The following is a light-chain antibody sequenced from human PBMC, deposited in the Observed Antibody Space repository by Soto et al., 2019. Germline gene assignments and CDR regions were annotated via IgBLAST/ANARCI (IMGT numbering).Light chain of an antibody. V-gene: IGLV2-14*01. Sequence: QSALTQPASVSGSPGQSITISCTGTSSDVGGYNYVSWYQQHPGKAPKLMIYDVSNRPSGVSNRFSGSKSGNTASLTIFGLQAEDEGDYYCSSYTSSSTLVVFGGGTQLTVL. CDR2: DVS. J-gene: IGLJ2*01. CDR1: SSDVGGYNY. CDR3: SSYTSSSTLVV.